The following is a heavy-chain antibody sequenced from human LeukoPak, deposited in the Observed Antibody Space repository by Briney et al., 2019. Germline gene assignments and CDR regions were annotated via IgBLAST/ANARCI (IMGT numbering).Heavy chain of an antibody. J-gene: IGHJ6*03. CDR2: IYTSGST. CDR3: ARSIVVPAASFYMDV. Sequence: SETLSLTCTVSGGSISSYHWSWIRQPAGKGPEWIGRIYTSGSTNYNPSLKSRVTMSVDTSKNQFSLKLSSVTAADTAVYYCARSIVVPAASFYMDVWGKGTTVTVSS. D-gene: IGHD2-2*01. CDR1: GGSISSYH. V-gene: IGHV4-4*07.